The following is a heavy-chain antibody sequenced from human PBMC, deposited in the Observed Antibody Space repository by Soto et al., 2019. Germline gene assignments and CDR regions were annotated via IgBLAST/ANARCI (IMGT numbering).Heavy chain of an antibody. Sequence: GGSLRLSCAASGFTFSSYAMSWVRQAPGKGLEWVSAISGSGGSTYYADSLKGRFTISKDNSKNTLYLQMNSLRAKDTAVYYCAKVQLVDCSGGSCYSFDYWGQGTLVTVSS. CDR1: GFTFSSYA. D-gene: IGHD2-15*01. CDR2: ISGSGGST. V-gene: IGHV3-23*01. CDR3: AKVQLVDCSGGSCYSFDY. J-gene: IGHJ4*02.